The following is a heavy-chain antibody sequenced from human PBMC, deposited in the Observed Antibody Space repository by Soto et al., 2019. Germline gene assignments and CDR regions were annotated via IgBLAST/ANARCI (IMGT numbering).Heavy chain of an antibody. CDR3: ARGVVSKGDIDY. D-gene: IGHD2-2*01. CDR1: GFTFSDHY. V-gene: IGHV3-72*01. Sequence: EVQLAASGGGLVQPGGSLRLSCAASGFTFSDHYMDWVRQAQGKGLEWVGRRSDKVHSHTTEYTASVKGRFTIARGDSETSLYLQMNSLKAEETTVYYCARGVVSKGDIDYWGQGTLGTVSS. CDR2: RSDKVHSHTT. J-gene: IGHJ4*02.